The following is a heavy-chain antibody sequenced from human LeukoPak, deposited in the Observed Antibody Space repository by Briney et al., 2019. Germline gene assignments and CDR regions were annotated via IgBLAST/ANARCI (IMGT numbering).Heavy chain of an antibody. Sequence: GGSLRLSCAVSGFTVSSNYMSWVRQPPGKGLEWVSVIYSGGSTYYADSVKGRFTISRHDSRDTLYLQMNSLRVEDTAVYYCARDRYDYVWGSYRYFSDAFDIWGQGTMVTVSS. CDR3: ARDRYDYVWGSYRYFSDAFDI. CDR2: IYSGGST. J-gene: IGHJ3*02. CDR1: GFTVSSNY. V-gene: IGHV3-53*04. D-gene: IGHD3-16*02.